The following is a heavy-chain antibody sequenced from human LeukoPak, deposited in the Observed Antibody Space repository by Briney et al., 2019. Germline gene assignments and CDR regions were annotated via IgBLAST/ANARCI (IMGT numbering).Heavy chain of an antibody. CDR2: IYYGGNT. CDR3: ARGSDSGYDRSVDY. CDR1: GASINRGSYY. V-gene: IGHV4-61*10. J-gene: IGHJ4*02. D-gene: IGHD5-12*01. Sequence: SETLSLTCTVSGASINRGSYYWTWIRQPAGKGLEWIGYIYYGGNTYYNPSLKSRLTISLDTSNNQFSLKLSSVTAADTAVYYCARGSDSGYDRSVDYWGQGTLVTVSS.